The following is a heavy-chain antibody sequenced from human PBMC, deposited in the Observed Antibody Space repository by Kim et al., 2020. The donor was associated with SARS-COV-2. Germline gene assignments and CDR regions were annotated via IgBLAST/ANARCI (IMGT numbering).Heavy chain of an antibody. D-gene: IGHD3-3*01. CDR2: IYYSGST. V-gene: IGHV4-39*01. CDR3: AGAIRADFKEWLFPDASDP. Sequence: SETLSLTCTVSGGSISSSSYYWGWIRQPPGKGLEWIGSIYYSGSTYYNPSLKSRVTISVDTSKNQFSLKLSSVTAADTAVYYCAGAIRADFKEWLFPDASDPWGQGTLVTVSS. J-gene: IGHJ5*02. CDR1: GGSISSSSYY.